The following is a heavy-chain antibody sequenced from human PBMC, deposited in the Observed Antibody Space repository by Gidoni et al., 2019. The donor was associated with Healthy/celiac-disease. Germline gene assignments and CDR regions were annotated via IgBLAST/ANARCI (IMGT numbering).Heavy chain of an antibody. Sequence: EVQLVQSGAEVKKHGESLRISCQGSEYSFTSYWISWVRQMPGKGLEWMGRIDPSDSYTNYSPSFQGHVTISADKSISTAYLQWSSLKASDTAMYYCARRKGGYYYYGMDVWGQGTTVTVSS. V-gene: IGHV5-10-1*01. CDR3: ARRKGGYYYYGMDV. D-gene: IGHD1-26*01. CDR2: IDPSDSYT. J-gene: IGHJ6*02. CDR1: EYSFTSYW.